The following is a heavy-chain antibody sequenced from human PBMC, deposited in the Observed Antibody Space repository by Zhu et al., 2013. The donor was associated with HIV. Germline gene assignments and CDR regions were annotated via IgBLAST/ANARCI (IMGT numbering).Heavy chain of an antibody. CDR2: MNPKSGNT. Sequence: QVQLVQSGAEVKKPGASVKVSCKASGYTFSSLDINWVRQASGQGLEWMGWMNPKSGNTGSAQKFQGRVTMTRDTSISTAYMELSSLKSEDTAVYYCARGLVAVNWGQGTLVAVSS. J-gene: IGHJ4*02. CDR1: GYTFSSLD. CDR3: ARGLVAVN. V-gene: IGHV1-8*01. D-gene: IGHD6-19*01.